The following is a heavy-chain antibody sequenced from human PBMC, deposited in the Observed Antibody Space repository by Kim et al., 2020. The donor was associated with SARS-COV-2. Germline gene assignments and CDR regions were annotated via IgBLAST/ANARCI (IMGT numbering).Heavy chain of an antibody. CDR3: ATRPIVVDNKAY. V-gene: IGHV3-23*01. D-gene: IGHD3-22*01. Sequence: YAASVRGRFTISRDNSKNTVSLQMNSLRGDDTAVYYGATRPIVVDNKAYWGQGTLVTVSS. J-gene: IGHJ4*02.